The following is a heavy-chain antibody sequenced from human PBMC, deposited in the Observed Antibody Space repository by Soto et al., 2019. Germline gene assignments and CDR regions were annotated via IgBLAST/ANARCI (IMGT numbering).Heavy chain of an antibody. D-gene: IGHD5-12*01. J-gene: IGHJ4*02. CDR1: GGSISSYY. CDR2: IYYSGST. CDR3: ARDNRISGYDFPYFDY. Sequence: SETLSLTCTVSGGSISSYYWSWIRQPPGKGLEWIGYIYYSGSTNYNPSLKSRVTISVDTSKNQFSLKLSSVTAADTAVYYCARDNRISGYDFPYFDYWGQGTLVTVSS. V-gene: IGHV4-59*01.